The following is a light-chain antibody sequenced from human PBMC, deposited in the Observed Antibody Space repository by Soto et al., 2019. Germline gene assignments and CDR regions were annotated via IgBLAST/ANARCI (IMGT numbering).Light chain of an antibody. J-gene: IGKJ4*01. V-gene: IGKV3-20*01. CDR1: QSVSSSY. CDR3: QQYGSSPRVT. Sequence: EIVLTQSPGTLSLSPGERATLSCRASQSVSSSYLAWYQQKPGQAPRLLIYGASSRATGIPDRFSGSGSGTDFTLTISRLAPEDFAVYYCQQYGSSPRVTFGGGTKVEIQ. CDR2: GAS.